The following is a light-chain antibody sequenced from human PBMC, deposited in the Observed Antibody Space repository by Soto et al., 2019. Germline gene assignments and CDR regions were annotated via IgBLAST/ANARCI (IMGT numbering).Light chain of an antibody. CDR1: SSNIRSNT. V-gene: IGLV1-44*01. J-gene: IGLJ1*01. CDR2: SNN. Sequence: QSVLNQPPSASGTPGQRVTISCSGSSSNIRSNTVNWYQQLPGTAPKLLIYSNNQRPSGVPDRFSGSKSGTSASLAISGLQSEDEADYYCAAWDDSLNGLYVFGTGTKVTVL. CDR3: AAWDDSLNGLYV.